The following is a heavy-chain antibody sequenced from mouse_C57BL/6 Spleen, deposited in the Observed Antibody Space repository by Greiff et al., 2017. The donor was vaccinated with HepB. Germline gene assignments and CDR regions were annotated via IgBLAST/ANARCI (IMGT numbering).Heavy chain of an antibody. CDR1: GYTFTSYW. D-gene: IGHD1-1*01. J-gene: IGHJ2*01. V-gene: IGHV1-64*01. CDR3: ARRGDYYGSSYGYFDY. CDR2: IHPNSGST. Sequence: QVQLQQSGAELVKPGASVKLSCKASGYTFTSYWMHWVKQRPGQGLEWIGMIHPNSGSTNYNEKFKSKATLTVDKSSSTAYMQLSSLTSEDSAVYYCARRGDYYGSSYGYFDYWGQGTTLTVSS.